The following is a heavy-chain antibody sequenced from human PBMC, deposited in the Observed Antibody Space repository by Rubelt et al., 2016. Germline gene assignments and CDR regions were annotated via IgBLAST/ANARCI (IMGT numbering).Heavy chain of an antibody. D-gene: IGHD6-6*01. CDR1: GFTFSNYG. Sequence: GRSLRLSCAASGFTFSNYGMHWVRQAQGKGLERVSYISSSSSTIYYADSAKGRFTISRDKAKNSLYLQINSLRADDRAMYYCARDEGLSSPKRGFDYWGQGTLVTVSS. V-gene: IGHV3-48*01. J-gene: IGHJ4*02. CDR3: ARDEGLSSPKRGFDY. CDR2: ISSSSSTI.